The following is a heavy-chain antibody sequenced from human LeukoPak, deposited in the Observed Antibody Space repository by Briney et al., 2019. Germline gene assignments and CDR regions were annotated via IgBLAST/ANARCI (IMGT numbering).Heavy chain of an antibody. CDR3: ARGPYSLGAFDI. Sequence: GGSLRLSCAASGFTLSSTYMSWVRHTPGERLEWVSVIYVGGNTYYTDSVKGRFTISRDNSKNTLYLQMNSLRAEDTAVYYCARGPYSLGAFDIWGQGTMVTVSS. J-gene: IGHJ3*02. D-gene: IGHD3-16*02. CDR2: IYVGGNT. V-gene: IGHV3-53*01. CDR1: GFTLSSTY.